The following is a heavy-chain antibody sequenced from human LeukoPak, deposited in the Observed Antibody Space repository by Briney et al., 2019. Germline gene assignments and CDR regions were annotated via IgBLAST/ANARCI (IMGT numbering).Heavy chain of an antibody. CDR1: GYTFTSYY. J-gene: IGHJ4*02. D-gene: IGHD4-11*01. CDR2: INPSGGST. CDR3: AREERDDYSNSFGY. Sequence: GESLKISCKGSGYTFTSYYMHWVRQAPGQGLEWMGIINPSGGSTSYAQKFQGRVTMTRDTSTSTVYMELSSLRSEDTAVYYCAREERDDYSNSFGYWGQGTLVTVSS. V-gene: IGHV1-46*01.